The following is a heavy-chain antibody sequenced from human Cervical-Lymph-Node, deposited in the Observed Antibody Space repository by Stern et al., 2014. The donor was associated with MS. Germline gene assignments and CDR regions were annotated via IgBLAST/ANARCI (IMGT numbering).Heavy chain of an antibody. CDR3: AREGTETAVAAFDL. Sequence: QVQLVESGAEVRKPGSSVKVSCKASGGTFSSHSFSWVRQAPGQGLEWMGQIIPIFNTANYAQKFQGRVTMTADGSTSTVYMELSSLRSEDTAVYYCAREGTETAVAAFDLCGQGTLVTVSS. CDR1: GGTFSSHS. CDR2: IIPIFNTA. D-gene: IGHD6-19*01. J-gene: IGHJ4*02. V-gene: IGHV1-69*01.